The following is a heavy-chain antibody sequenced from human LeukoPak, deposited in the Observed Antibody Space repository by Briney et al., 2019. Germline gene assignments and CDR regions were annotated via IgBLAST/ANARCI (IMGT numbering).Heavy chain of an antibody. D-gene: IGHD2/OR15-2a*01. J-gene: IGHJ4*02. Sequence: QPGGSLRLSCAASGFTFSSYAMHWVRQAPGKGLEYVSAISSNGGSTYYANSVKGRFTISRDNSKNTLYLQMGSLRAEGMAVYYCAPKGVLGNWGQGTLVTVSS. V-gene: IGHV3-64*01. CDR2: ISSNGGST. CDR1: GFTFSSYA. CDR3: APKGVLGN.